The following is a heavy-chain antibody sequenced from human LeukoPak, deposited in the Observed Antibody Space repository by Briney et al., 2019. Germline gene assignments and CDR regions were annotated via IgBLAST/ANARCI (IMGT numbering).Heavy chain of an antibody. D-gene: IGHD6-19*01. CDR1: GGSISSVSNS. J-gene: IGHJ4*02. Sequence: SETLSLTCTVSGGSISSVSNSWGWIRQPPGKGLEWIGSIYQSGSTYYNPPLKSRVTISVDTSKNQISLKLTSVTVADTAVYYCARFRSSGWYYFDSWGQGMPVSVSS. CDR2: IYQSGST. V-gene: IGHV4-39*01. CDR3: ARFRSSGWYYFDS.